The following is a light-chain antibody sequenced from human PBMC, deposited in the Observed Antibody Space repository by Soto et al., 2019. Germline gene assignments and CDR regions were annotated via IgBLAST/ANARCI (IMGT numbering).Light chain of an antibody. CDR2: SGY. CDR1: PSVSSS. J-gene: IGKJ1*01. V-gene: IGKV3-11*01. CDR3: QQRYSWLRV. Sequence: FVVKQSPDTLYLSPGERATLSCRASPSVSSSVAWYQHKPGQSPRLVIYSGYKRATGIPARFSGSGSGTDFTLAISGLEVDDFAIYYCQQRYSWLRVFGQGTKVEVK.